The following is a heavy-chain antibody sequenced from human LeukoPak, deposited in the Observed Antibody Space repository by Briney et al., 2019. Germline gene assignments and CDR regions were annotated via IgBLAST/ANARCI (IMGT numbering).Heavy chain of an antibody. CDR1: GYTFTGYY. CDR2: INPNSGGT. V-gene: IGHV1-2*02. D-gene: IGHD3-10*01. Sequence: ASVKVSCKASGYTFTGYYMHWVRQAPGQGLEWMGWINPNSGGTNYAQKFQGRVTMTRDTSISTAYMELSRLRSDDTAVYYCARMHRYTRLLWFGEDGMDVWGQGTTVTVSS. J-gene: IGHJ6*02. CDR3: ARMHRYTRLLWFGEDGMDV.